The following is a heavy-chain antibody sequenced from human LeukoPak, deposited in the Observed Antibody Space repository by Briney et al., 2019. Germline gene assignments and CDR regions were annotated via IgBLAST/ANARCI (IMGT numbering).Heavy chain of an antibody. CDR3: ASGSSTWYYLDY. D-gene: IGHD6-13*01. CDR1: GGSISFGGYY. V-gene: IGHV4-31*03. Sequence: SETLSLTCTVSGGSISFGGYYWSWIRQLPGKGLEWIGYMYDREKTDYNPSLRSRVIISLDTSKNQFSLKLNSVTAADTAVYYCASGSSTWYYLDYWGQGTLVTVSS. J-gene: IGHJ4*02. CDR2: MYDREKT.